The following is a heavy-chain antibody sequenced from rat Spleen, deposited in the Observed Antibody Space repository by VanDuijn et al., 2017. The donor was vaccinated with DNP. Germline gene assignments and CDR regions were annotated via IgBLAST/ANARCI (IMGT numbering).Heavy chain of an antibody. CDR3: ARSTDCGCNWDY. J-gene: IGHJ2*01. CDR1: VYSITSSYR. CDR2: INSAGTT. Sequence: EVQLQESGPGLVKPSQSLSLTCSVTVYSITSSYRWNCIRQCPGPKLEWMGYINSAGTTNYNPSLKSRISITRDTSKNQFFLQVNSITTEDTATYYCARSTDCGCNWDYWGQGVMDSFSS. V-gene: IGHV3-3*01. D-gene: IGHD1-4*01.